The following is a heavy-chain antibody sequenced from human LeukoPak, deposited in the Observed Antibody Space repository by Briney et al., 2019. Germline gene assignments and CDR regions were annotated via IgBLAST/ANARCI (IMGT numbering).Heavy chain of an antibody. Sequence: SETLSLTCAVYGGSFSGYYWSWIRQPPGKGLEWIGEINHSGSTNYNPSLKSRVTISVDTSKNQFSLKLSSVTAADTAVYYCARGRHSSSWPYYYCGMDVWGQGTTVTVSS. CDR1: GGSFSGYY. V-gene: IGHV4-34*01. CDR3: ARGRHSSSWPYYYCGMDV. J-gene: IGHJ6*02. CDR2: INHSGST. D-gene: IGHD6-13*01.